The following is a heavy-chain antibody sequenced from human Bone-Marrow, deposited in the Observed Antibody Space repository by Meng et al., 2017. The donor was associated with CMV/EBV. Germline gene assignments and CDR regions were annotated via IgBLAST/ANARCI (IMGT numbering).Heavy chain of an antibody. CDR3: AKDLLLFGGPNAYFDY. V-gene: IGHV3-30*02. D-gene: IGHD3-16*01. Sequence: GGSLRLSCVASGFRFDDYGMHWVRQTPGKGLEWVAFIRHDGTNKFYGDSVKGRFTISRDNSKNTVYLQMNSLRPEETAVYYCAKDLLLFGGPNAYFDYWGQGTAVTFSS. J-gene: IGHJ4*02. CDR1: GFRFDDYG. CDR2: IRHDGTNK.